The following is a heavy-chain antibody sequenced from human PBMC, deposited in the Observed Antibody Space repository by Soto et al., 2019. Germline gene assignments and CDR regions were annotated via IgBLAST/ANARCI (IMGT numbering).Heavy chain of an antibody. CDR3: AKGLGYDDNGP. D-gene: IGHD2-2*01. CDR2: FLTSAART. CDR1: GFTFSSYE. Sequence: GRSLRLSCVASGFTFSSYEMTLDRQTPGKGLECVSEFLTSAARTYYADSVKGRFTISRDNSKNTLYLQMNSLRAEDTALYYCAKGLGYDDNGPWGQGSLVTVSS. J-gene: IGHJ5*02. V-gene: IGHV3-23*01.